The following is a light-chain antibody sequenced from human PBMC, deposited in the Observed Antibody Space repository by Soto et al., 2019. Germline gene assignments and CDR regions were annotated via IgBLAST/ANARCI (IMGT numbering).Light chain of an antibody. Sequence: QSVLTQPPSASGTPGQRVTISCSGSSSNIGSNYVYWYQQLPGTAPKLLIYSTNQRPSGVPDRFSGSKSGTSASLASSGLRSEHEANYFCATWDDSLSGVVFGGGTKLTVL. J-gene: IGLJ2*01. CDR2: STN. CDR1: SSNIGSNY. CDR3: ATWDDSLSGVV. V-gene: IGLV1-47*02.